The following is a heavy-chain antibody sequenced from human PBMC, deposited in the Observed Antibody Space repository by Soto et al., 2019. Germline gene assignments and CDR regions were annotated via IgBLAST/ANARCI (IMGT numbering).Heavy chain of an antibody. D-gene: IGHD5-18*01. CDR2: INPSGGST. V-gene: IGHV1-46*01. Sequence: GASVKVSCKASGYTFTSYYMHWVRQAPGQGLEWMGIINPSGGSTSYAQKFQGRVTMTRDTSTSTVYMELSSLRSEGTAVYYCARDLGGRRGYSYGNCPLYWGQGTLVTVSS. J-gene: IGHJ4*02. CDR1: GYTFTSYY. CDR3: ARDLGGRRGYSYGNCPLY.